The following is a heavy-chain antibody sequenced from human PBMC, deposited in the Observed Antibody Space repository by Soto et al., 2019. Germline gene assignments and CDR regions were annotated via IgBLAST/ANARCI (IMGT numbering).Heavy chain of an antibody. CDR2: IHYSGATSFFP. CDR3: AAGEASSRNLAPYYLDF. CDR1: GGSMRNYF. D-gene: IGHD6-13*01. V-gene: IGHV4-59*01. J-gene: IGHJ4*02. Sequence: LSLTCTVSGGSMRNYFWALIRQPPVKGLEWIGYIHYSGATSFFPSYNPSLRGRVTISEDTSKNQFSLKLLSVTTADTAVYFCAAGEASSRNLAPYYLDFWGQGTLVTVS.